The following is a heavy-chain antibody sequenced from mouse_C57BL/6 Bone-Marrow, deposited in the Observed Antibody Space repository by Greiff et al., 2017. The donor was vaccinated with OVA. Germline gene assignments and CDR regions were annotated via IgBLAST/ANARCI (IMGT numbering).Heavy chain of an antibody. J-gene: IGHJ2*01. CDR1: GYTFTDYY. D-gene: IGHD2-3*01. V-gene: IGHV1-76*01. CDR3: ASGIYDSYYPYFDY. Sequence: QVQLKVSGAELVRPGASVKLSCKASGYTFTDYYINWVKQRPGQGLEWIARIYPGSGNTYYNEKFKGKATLTAEKSSSTAYMQLSSLTSEDSAVYFWASGIYDSYYPYFDYRGKGTTLTVAS. CDR2: IYPGSGNT.